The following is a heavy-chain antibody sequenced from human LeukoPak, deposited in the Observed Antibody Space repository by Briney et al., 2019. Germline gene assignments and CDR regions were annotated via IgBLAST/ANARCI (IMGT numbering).Heavy chain of an antibody. CDR2: INPSGGST. D-gene: IGHD3-10*01. V-gene: IGHV1-46*01. Sequence: ASVKVSCKASGYAFTNYAISWVRQAPGQGLEWMGIINPSGGSTSYAQKFQGRVTMTRDTSTSTVYMELSSLRSEDTAVYYCARDATMVRGVSVAFDIWGQGTMVTVSS. J-gene: IGHJ3*02. CDR1: GYAFTNYA. CDR3: ARDATMVRGVSVAFDI.